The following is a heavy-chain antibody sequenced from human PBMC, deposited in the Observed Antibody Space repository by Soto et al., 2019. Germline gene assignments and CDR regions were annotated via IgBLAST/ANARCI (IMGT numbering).Heavy chain of an antibody. V-gene: IGHV1-2*02. J-gene: IGHJ4*02. D-gene: IGHD3-3*01. CDR3: ARANYDFSRVYYAGRANYCYY. CDR2: INPNSGGP. Sequence: QAPGQGLEWMGWINPNSGGPNYAQKFQGRVPMPRETSTSTAYMELSRLRSDGTALYYCARANYDFSRVYYAGRANYCYYCGQGTLVTVSS.